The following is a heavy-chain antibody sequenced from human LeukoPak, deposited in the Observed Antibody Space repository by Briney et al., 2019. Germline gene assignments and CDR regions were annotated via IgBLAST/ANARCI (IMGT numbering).Heavy chain of an antibody. CDR2: ISGSSDDI. CDR3: ARRGYHDYSGFDY. Sequence: GGSLRLPCAASGLTFRSYSMHWVRQAPGKGLERVSSISGSSDDIYYADSVKGRFSISRDNSKNSVYLQMKRLRAEDTALYYCARRGYHDYSGFDYWGQGTLVTVSS. D-gene: IGHD1-26*01. J-gene: IGHJ4*02. V-gene: IGHV3-21*01. CDR1: GLTFRSYS.